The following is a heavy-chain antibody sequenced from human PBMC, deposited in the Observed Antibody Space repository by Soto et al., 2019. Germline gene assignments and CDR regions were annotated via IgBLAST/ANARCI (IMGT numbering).Heavy chain of an antibody. J-gene: IGHJ4*02. D-gene: IGHD1-7*01. CDR1: GGSISSGGYY. CDR2: IYYSGST. Sequence: SETLSLTCTVSGGSISSGGYYWSWIRQHPGKGLEWIGYIYYSGSTYYNPSLKSRVTISVDTSKNQFSLKLSSVTAADTAVYYCATGDKLHGDYWGQGTLVTVSS. CDR3: ATGDKLHGDY. V-gene: IGHV4-31*03.